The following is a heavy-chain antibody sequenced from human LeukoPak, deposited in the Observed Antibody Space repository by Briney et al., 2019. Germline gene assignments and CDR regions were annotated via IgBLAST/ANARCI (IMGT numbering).Heavy chain of an antibody. CDR1: GFIFSGSA. D-gene: IGHD1-14*01. J-gene: IGHJ4*02. CDR3: TTGEGDLFDY. V-gene: IGHV3-73*01. CDR2: IRSKANNYAT. Sequence: QPGGSLKLSCAASGFIFSGSAMHWVRQASGKGLEWVGRIRSKANNYATAYAASVKGRFTISRDDSKTTAYLQMNSLKTEDTAVYYCTTGEGDLFDYWGQGTLVTVSS.